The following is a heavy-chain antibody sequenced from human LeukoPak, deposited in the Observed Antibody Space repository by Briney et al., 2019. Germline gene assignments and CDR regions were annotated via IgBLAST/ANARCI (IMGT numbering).Heavy chain of an antibody. V-gene: IGHV3-33*01. CDR1: GFTFSSYG. CDR2: IWYDGSNK. Sequence: SGGSLRLSCAASGFTFSSYGMHWVRQAPGKRLEWVAVIWYDGSNKYYADSVKGRFTISRDNSKNTLYLQMNSLRAEDTAVYYCARDRSSGGEFDYWGQGTLSPSPQ. J-gene: IGHJ4*02. CDR3: ARDRSSGGEFDY. D-gene: IGHD6-19*01.